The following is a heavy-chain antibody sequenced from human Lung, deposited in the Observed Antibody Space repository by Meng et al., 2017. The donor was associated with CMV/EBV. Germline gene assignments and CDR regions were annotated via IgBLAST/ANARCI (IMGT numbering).Heavy chain of an antibody. J-gene: IGHJ6*02. D-gene: IGHD2-2*01. CDR1: GFTFSTYG. Sequence: SXVASGFTFSTYGMSWVRQAPGKGLEWVSVIRGSDGSTHYADSAKGRFTISRDNSKNTLFLQMNSLRADDTAVYYCAKDRCGSASCSLGMDVWGQGTTVTVSS. CDR2: IRGSDGST. CDR3: AKDRCGSASCSLGMDV. V-gene: IGHV3-23*01.